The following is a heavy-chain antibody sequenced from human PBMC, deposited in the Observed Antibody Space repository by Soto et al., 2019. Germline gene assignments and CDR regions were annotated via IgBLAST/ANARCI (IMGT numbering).Heavy chain of an antibody. V-gene: IGHV3-15*01. Sequence: GGSLRLSCTASGFTFYNTWMSWVRQAPGKGLEWVGRVKSKTDGGATDYTAPVKGRFTISRDDSQNTLYLQMNSLQTGDTAVYYCTTDRRSGYDPQFDFWGQGTLVTVSS. CDR1: GFTFYNTW. CDR2: VKSKTDGGAT. J-gene: IGHJ4*02. CDR3: TTDRRSGYDPQFDF. D-gene: IGHD5-12*01.